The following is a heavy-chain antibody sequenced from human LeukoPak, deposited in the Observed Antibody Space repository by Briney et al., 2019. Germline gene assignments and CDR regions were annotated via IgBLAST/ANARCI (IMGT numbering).Heavy chain of an antibody. CDR3: ARVVVAPKTKSSFSFRYAFDY. CDR2: INPNSGGT. J-gene: IGHJ4*02. CDR1: GYTFTGYY. Sequence: ASVKVSCKASGYTFTGYYMHWVRQAPGQGLEWMGWINPNSGGTNYAQKFQGRVTMTGDTSISTAYMELSRLRSDDTAVYYCARVVVAPKTKSSFSFRYAFDYWGQGTLVTVSS. V-gene: IGHV1-2*02. D-gene: IGHD2-15*01.